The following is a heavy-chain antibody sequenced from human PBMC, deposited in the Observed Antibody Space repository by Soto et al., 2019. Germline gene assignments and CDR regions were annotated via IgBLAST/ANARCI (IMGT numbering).Heavy chain of an antibody. J-gene: IGHJ4*02. CDR1: GFTFSSYA. V-gene: IGHV3-30-3*01. Sequence: QVQLVESGGGVVQPGRSLRLSCAASGFTFSSYAMHWVRQAPGKGLEWVAVISYDGSNKYYADSVKGRFTISRDNSTNTLYLQMNSLRAEDTAVYYCARPYSSSSVYYFDYWGQGTLVTVSS. CDR3: ARPYSSSSVYYFDY. CDR2: ISYDGSNK. D-gene: IGHD6-6*01.